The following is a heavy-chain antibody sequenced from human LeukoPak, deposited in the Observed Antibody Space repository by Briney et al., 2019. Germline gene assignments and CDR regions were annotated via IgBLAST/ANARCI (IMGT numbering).Heavy chain of an antibody. CDR2: IYCSGST. J-gene: IGHJ4*02. D-gene: IGHD3-16*01. V-gene: IGHV4-30-4*07. CDR1: GGSISSGGYS. CDR3: ASGTLATFGGVLYYY. Sequence: PSETLSLTCAVSGGSISSGGYSWSWIRQPPGKGLEWIGYIYCSGSTYYNPSLKSRVTISVDTSKNQFSLKLSSVTAADTAVYYCASGTLATFGGVLYYYWGQGTLVTVSS.